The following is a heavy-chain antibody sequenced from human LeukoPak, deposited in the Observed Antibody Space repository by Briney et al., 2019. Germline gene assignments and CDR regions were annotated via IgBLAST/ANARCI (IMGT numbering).Heavy chain of an antibody. V-gene: IGHV1-2*02. J-gene: IGHJ4*02. D-gene: IGHD3-3*01. CDR1: GYTFTGYY. Sequence: ASVKVSCKASGYTFTGYYMHWVRQAPGQGLEWMGWINPNSGGTNYAQKFQGRVTMTRDTSTSTVYMELSSLRSEDTAVYYCARGLGVVIYWGQGTLVTVSS. CDR2: INPNSGGT. CDR3: ARGLGVVIY.